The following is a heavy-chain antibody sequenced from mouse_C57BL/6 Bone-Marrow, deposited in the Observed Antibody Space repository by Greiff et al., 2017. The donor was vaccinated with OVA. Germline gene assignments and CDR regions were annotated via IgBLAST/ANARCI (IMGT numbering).Heavy chain of an antibody. CDR2: IYPGSGST. CDR3: ASSSRGFAY. CDR1: GYTFTSYW. V-gene: IGHV1-55*01. Sequence: QVHVKQPGAELVKPGASVKMSCKASGYTFTSYWITWVKQRPGQGLEWIGDIYPGSGSTNYNEKFKSKATLTVDTSSSTAYMQLSSLTSEDSAVYYCASSSRGFAYWGQGTLVTVSA. D-gene: IGHD1-2*01. J-gene: IGHJ3*01.